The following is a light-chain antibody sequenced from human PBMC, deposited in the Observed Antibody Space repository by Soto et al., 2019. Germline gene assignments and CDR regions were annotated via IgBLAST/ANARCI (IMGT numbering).Light chain of an antibody. CDR2: AAS. CDR1: QSVASN. V-gene: IGKV3-15*01. J-gene: IGKJ1*01. Sequence: MAVTQSPATLSVSPGERATLSCRASQSVASNLAWYPQKPGQTPRLLIYAASTRATGIPARFSGSGSGTDFNLTITSLQSEDFAVYYCQQYYHWPRTFGQRTKVDI. CDR3: QQYYHWPRT.